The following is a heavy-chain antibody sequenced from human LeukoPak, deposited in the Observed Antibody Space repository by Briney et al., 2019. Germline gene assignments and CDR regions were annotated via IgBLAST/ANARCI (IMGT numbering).Heavy chain of an antibody. D-gene: IGHD3-9*01. CDR2: ISGSGGST. V-gene: IGHV3-23*01. CDR1: GFTFSSYA. Sequence: GGSLRLSCAASGFTFSSYAMSWVRQAPGKGLEWVSAISGSGGSTYYADSVKGRFTISRDNSKNTLYLQMNSLRAEDTAVYYCAKMPPRIYDILTGGDYWGQGTLVTVSS. J-gene: IGHJ4*02. CDR3: AKMPPRIYDILTGGDY.